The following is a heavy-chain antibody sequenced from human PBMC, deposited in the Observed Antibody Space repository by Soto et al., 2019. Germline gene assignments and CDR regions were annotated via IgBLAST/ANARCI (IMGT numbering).Heavy chain of an antibody. Sequence: QVQLMESGGGVVLPGTSLRLTCTASGFTFSNYAVHWVRQAPGKRPEWVAGVSYDGRKQYYADSLKGRVTISRDNSKKTLYLQINSLRPDDTALFYCAGDISSVVGTRGDAFDFWGQGTMVTVSS. CDR3: AGDISSVVGTRGDAFDF. D-gene: IGHD6-19*01. V-gene: IGHV3-30*04. CDR2: VSYDGRKQ. J-gene: IGHJ3*01. CDR1: GFTFSNYA.